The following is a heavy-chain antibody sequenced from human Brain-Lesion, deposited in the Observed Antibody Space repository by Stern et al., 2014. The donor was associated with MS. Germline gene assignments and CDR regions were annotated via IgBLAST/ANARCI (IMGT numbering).Heavy chain of an antibody. CDR2: ISWNSGTI. Sequence: VQLVESGGDLVQPGRSLRLSCAAFGFTFDDYAMHWVRQAPGKGLAWVAGISWNSGTIGYADSVKGRFTTSRDNAYSSLYLQMNSLRPEDTALYYCARDITGSSAYFAYWGQGTLVTVSS. J-gene: IGHJ4*02. V-gene: IGHV3-9*01. CDR1: GFTFDDYA. D-gene: IGHD1-14*01. CDR3: ARDITGSSAYFAY.